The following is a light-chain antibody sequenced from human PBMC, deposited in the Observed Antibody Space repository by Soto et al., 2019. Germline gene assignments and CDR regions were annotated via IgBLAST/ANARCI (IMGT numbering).Light chain of an antibody. CDR3: QQYGSSGT. CDR1: HSVRTTY. Sequence: EIVLTQSPGTLSLSPGERATLSCRASHSVRTTYLAWYQQKPGQAPRLLIYGASNRATGIPDRFSGSGSGTDFTLTISRLEPEDFAVYYCQQYGSSGTFGQGTKVDIK. J-gene: IGKJ1*01. V-gene: IGKV3-20*01. CDR2: GAS.